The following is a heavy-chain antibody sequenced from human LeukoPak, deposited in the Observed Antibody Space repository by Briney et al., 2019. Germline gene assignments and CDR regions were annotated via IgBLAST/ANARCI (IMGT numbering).Heavy chain of an antibody. D-gene: IGHD1-1*01. CDR2: ISGSGSGGSS. CDR1: GFTFSSFG. CDR3: ARDYNWNPPDY. V-gene: IGHV3-23*01. J-gene: IGHJ4*02. Sequence: GGSLRLSCSASGFTFSSFGMSWARQAPGKGLEWVSVISGSGSGGSSYYADSVKGRFTISRDNSKNTLYLQMNTLRDEDTAVYYCARDYNWNPPDYWGQGTLVTVSS.